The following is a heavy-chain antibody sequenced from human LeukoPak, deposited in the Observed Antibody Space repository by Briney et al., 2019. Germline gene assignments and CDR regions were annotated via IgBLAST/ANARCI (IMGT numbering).Heavy chain of an antibody. CDR3: VQTTGWPGFDY. J-gene: IGHJ4*02. Sequence: PSETLSLTCTTSGVSISRFYWSWVRQPPGNGLEWIGNIYSGVPTYFNPSLKSRVIISVDTSKNQFSLNLTSVTAADTAMYYCVQTTGWPGFDYWGQGILVTVSS. CDR1: GVSISRFY. CDR2: IYSGVPT. V-gene: IGHV4-4*09. D-gene: IGHD1-1*01.